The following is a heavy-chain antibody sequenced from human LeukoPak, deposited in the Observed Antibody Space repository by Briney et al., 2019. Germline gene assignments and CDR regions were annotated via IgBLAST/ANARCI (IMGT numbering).Heavy chain of an antibody. Sequence: GGSLRLSCAASGFTFSSYSMNWVRQAPGKGLEWVSSISSSSSYIYYADSVKGRFTISRDTAKNSLYLQMNSLRAEDTAVYYCAREWLYYYDSSGYYYGSEYFQHWGQGTLVTVSS. V-gene: IGHV3-21*01. D-gene: IGHD3-22*01. CDR2: ISSSSSYI. CDR1: GFTFSSYS. J-gene: IGHJ1*01. CDR3: AREWLYYYDSSGYYYGSEYFQH.